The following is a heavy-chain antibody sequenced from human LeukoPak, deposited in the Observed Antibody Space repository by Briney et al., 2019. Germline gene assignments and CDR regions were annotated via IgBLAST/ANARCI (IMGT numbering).Heavy chain of an antibody. D-gene: IGHD5-18*01. J-gene: IGHJ5*02. CDR2: IIPIFGTA. V-gene: IGHV1-69*05. CDR1: GGTFSSYA. Sequence: SVKVSCKASGGTFSSYAISWVRQAPGQGLEWMGGIIPIFGTAHYAQKFQGTATITTDESTSTASMALSSLRSEDTAVYYCARALLRGYSYGTWFDPWGQGTLVTVSS. CDR3: ARALLRGYSYGTWFDP.